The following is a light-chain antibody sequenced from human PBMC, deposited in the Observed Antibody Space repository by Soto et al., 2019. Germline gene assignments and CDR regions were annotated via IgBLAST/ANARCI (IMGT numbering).Light chain of an antibody. CDR1: SSDVGSYNL. CDR2: EGS. Sequence: QSALTQPASVSGSPGQSITISCTGTSSDVGSYNLVSWYQQHPGKAPKLMIYEGSKRPSGVSNRFSGSKSGNTASLTLSGLQAEDEADYYCCSYAGSSGYVFGTGTKLIVL. CDR3: CSYAGSSGYV. V-gene: IGLV2-23*01. J-gene: IGLJ1*01.